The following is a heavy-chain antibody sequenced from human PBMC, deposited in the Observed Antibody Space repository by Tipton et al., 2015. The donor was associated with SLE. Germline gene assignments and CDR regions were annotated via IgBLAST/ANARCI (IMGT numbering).Heavy chain of an antibody. CDR2: IYHSGST. CDR3: ASAPGVGYCSGGSCFTGAVDI. CDR1: GYSISRGYY. Sequence: TLSLTCTVSGYSISRGYYWGWIRHPPGNGLEWIGRIYHSGSTYYNPTFKTRVTISVDTSKNHFPLKLSSVTAADTAVYYRASAPGVGYCSGGSCFTGAVDIWGHGTMVTVSS. V-gene: IGHV4-38-2*02. D-gene: IGHD2-15*01. J-gene: IGHJ3*02.